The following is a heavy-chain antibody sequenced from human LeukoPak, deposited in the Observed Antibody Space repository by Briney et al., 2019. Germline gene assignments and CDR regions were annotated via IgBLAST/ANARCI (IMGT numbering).Heavy chain of an antibody. D-gene: IGHD6-13*01. J-gene: IGHJ3*02. CDR2: IYPGDSDT. V-gene: IGHV5-51*01. Sequence: GESLQISCKGTGYSFTSYWIGWVRQMPGKGLEWMGIIYPGDSDTRYSPSFQGQVTISADKSISTAYLQWSSLKASDTAMYYCARLRYSSLDAFDIWGQGTMVTVSS. CDR3: ARLRYSSLDAFDI. CDR1: GYSFTSYW.